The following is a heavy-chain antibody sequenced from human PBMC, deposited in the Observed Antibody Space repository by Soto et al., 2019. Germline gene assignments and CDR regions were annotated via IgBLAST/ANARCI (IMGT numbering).Heavy chain of an antibody. CDR2: ISGSGDNT. CDR3: GKGRATTVYGVDILFDY. J-gene: IGHJ4*01. V-gene: IGHV3-23*01. Sequence: SLRLTCNASGCSFSDYDMSWVRQAPGKGLEWVSVISGSGDNTFYAASVKGRFAIFRANSKNVLYLQMTSMSADDAAVYFCGKGRATTVYGVDILFDYWGLGTLVTVSS. CDR1: GCSFSDYD. D-gene: IGHD3-3*01.